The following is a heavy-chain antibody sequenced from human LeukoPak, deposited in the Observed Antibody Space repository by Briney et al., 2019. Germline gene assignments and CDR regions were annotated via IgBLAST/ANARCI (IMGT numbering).Heavy chain of an antibody. CDR3: ARDRGITTARGVPSWFDP. J-gene: IGHJ5*02. V-gene: IGHV4-4*08. CDR1: GDSISSDY. Sequence: SETLSLTCSVSGDSISSDYWSWIRQPPGKGLEWIGYIYRIGNTDYNPSLKSRVTISLDTSKNQLSLNLTSVTAADTAVYYCARDRGITTARGVPSWFDPWGQGTLVTVSS. D-gene: IGHD3-10*01. CDR2: IYRIGNT.